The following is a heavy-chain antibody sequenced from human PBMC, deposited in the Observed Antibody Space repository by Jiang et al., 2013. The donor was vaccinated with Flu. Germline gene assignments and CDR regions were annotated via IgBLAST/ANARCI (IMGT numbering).Heavy chain of an antibody. Sequence: NIKQDGSEKYYVDSVKGRFTISRDNAKNSLYLQMNSLRAEDTAVYYCAREPKDIVVVPAASGFDPWGQGTLVTVSS. V-gene: IGHV3-7*03. CDR3: AREPKDIVVVPAASGFDP. D-gene: IGHD2-2*01. J-gene: IGHJ5*02. CDR2: IKQDGSEK.